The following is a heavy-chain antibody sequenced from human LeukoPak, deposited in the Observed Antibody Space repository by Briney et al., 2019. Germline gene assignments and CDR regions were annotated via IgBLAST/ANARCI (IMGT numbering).Heavy chain of an antibody. Sequence: PGGSLRLSCAASGFTFDDYGIGWVRQAPEGGLEWVSGINWNGGSTGYADSVKGRFTISRDNAKNSLYLQMNSLRAEDTALYYCARGGITIFGVVIYMDVWGKGTTVTVSS. D-gene: IGHD3-3*01. CDR3: ARGGITIFGVVIYMDV. CDR2: INWNGGST. J-gene: IGHJ6*03. V-gene: IGHV3-20*04. CDR1: GFTFDDYG.